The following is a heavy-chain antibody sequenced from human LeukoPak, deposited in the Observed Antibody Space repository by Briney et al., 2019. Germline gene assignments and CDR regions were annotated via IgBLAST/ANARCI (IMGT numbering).Heavy chain of an antibody. V-gene: IGHV1-18*01. CDR2: ISAYNGNT. J-gene: IGHJ4*02. D-gene: IGHD3-22*01. CDR3: ASTRGSYYDSSGYYYFDY. CDR1: GYTFTSYG. Sequence: GASVKVSCKASGYTFTSYGISWVRQAPGQGLEWMGWISAYNGNTNYAQKLQGRVTMTTDTSTSTAYMELRSLRSDDTAVYYCASTRGSYYDSSGYYYFDYWGQGTLVTASS.